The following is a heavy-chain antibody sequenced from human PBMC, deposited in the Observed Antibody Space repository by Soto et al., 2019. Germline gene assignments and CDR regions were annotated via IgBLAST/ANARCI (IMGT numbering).Heavy chain of an antibody. CDR3: ARIVGADRRWFDP. CDR2: ISVYNGNT. J-gene: IGHJ5*02. CDR1: GYTFTIYG. Sequence: ASVKVSCKASGYTFTIYGISWVLQAPGQGLEWMGWISVYNGNTNYAQKLQGRVTMTTDTSTSTVYMELRSLRSDDTAVYYCARIVGADRRWFDPWGQGTLVTVSS. V-gene: IGHV1-18*01. D-gene: IGHD1-26*01.